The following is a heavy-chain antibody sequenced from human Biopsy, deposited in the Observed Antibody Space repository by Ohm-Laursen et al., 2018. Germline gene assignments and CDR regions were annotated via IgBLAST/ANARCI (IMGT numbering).Heavy chain of an antibody. CDR1: GDSLTSGPEN. Sequence: SDTLSLTCTVSGDSLTSGPENWSWIRQSPGQGLEYIGFIYSGGNTNYNPSLKNRVTMSVDTSKNQFYLKLYSVTAADTAVYYCARGRRTSGWPYFDNWGQGTTVTVSS. CDR2: IYSGGNT. J-gene: IGHJ4*03. V-gene: IGHV4-61*01. CDR3: ARGRRTSGWPYFDN. D-gene: IGHD6-19*01.